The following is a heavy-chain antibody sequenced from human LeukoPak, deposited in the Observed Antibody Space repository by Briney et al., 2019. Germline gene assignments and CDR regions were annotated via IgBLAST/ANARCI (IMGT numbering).Heavy chain of an antibody. CDR3: ARDHVSNSASLHY. D-gene: IGHD2-21*01. CDR1: SHPLSTQI. J-gene: IGHJ4*02. CDR2: ISGGSSYI. Sequence: GGPLRLSCRAPSHPLSTQILPCVRGPPGKGLAWVSFISGGSSYIRYTDSLKDRFTISRDNVKNSVYLQMSNLRVEDTAVYFCARDHVSNSASLHYWGQGTLVTVSS. V-gene: IGHV3-21*01.